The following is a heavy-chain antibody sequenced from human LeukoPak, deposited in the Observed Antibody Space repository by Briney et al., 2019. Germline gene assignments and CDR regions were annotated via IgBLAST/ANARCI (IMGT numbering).Heavy chain of an antibody. D-gene: IGHD4-23*01. V-gene: IGHV4-4*09. Sequence: SETLSLTCTVPDGSISNSFWNWVRQPPGKGLEWTAYIHTSGSTNYNPAFKSRVTLSVDTSKSQFSLRLNSVTASDTAVYYCANSYDGKIVPFDNWGQGTLVTVSS. CDR1: DGSISNSF. CDR3: ANSYDGKIVPFDN. J-gene: IGHJ4*02. CDR2: IHTSGST.